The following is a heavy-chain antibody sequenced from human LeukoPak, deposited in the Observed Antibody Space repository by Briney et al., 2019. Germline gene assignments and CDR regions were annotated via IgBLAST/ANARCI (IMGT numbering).Heavy chain of an antibody. D-gene: IGHD3-22*01. CDR2: INHSGGT. J-gene: IGHJ4*02. CDR1: GGSFSGYY. CDR3: ARRTAYYDTDY. V-gene: IGHV4-34*01. Sequence: SETLSLTCAVYGGSFSGYYWSWIRQPPGKGLEWIGEINHSGGTNYNPSLKSRVTISVDTSKNQFSLKLSSVTAADTAVYYCARRTAYYDTDYWGQGTLVTVSS.